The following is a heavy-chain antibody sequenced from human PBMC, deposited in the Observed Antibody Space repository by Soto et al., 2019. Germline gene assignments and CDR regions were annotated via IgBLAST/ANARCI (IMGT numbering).Heavy chain of an antibody. CDR1: GFTFSTYG. D-gene: IGHD3-22*01. V-gene: IGHV3-30*18. CDR3: AKEQLAMTVVVADYFDS. CDR2: ISYDGGSK. J-gene: IGHJ4*02. Sequence: QVQQVESGGGVVQPGKSLRLSCAASGFTFSTYGIHWVHQAPGKGLEWVALISYDGGSKYYGDSVKGRFIISRDNSHNTVSLQMNSLRADDTAVYFCAKEQLAMTVVVADYFDSWGQGTLVTVSS.